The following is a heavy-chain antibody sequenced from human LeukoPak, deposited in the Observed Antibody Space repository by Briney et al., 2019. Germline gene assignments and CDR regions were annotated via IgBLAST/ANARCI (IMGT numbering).Heavy chain of an antibody. J-gene: IGHJ5*02. Sequence: SQTLSLTCTVSGGSISSGGYYWSWIRQHPGKGLEWIGYIYYSGSTYYNPSLKSRVTISVDTSKNQFSLKLSSVTAADTAVYYCARAQVEITIFGVVNSNWFDPWGQGTLVTVSS. CDR3: ARAQVEITIFGVVNSNWFDP. D-gene: IGHD3-3*01. CDR2: IYYSGST. V-gene: IGHV4-31*03. CDR1: GGSISSGGYY.